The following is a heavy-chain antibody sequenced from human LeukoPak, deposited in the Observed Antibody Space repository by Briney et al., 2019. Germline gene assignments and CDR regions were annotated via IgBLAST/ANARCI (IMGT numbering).Heavy chain of an antibody. Sequence: GRSLRLSCAASGFTFSSYGMHWVRQAPGKGLEWVAVIWYGGSNKYYADSVKGRFTISRDNSKNTLYLQMNSLRAEDTAVYYCASGIGYCSSTSCPGLDYWGQGTLVTVSS. D-gene: IGHD2-2*01. CDR1: GFTFSSYG. J-gene: IGHJ4*02. CDR2: IWYGGSNK. V-gene: IGHV3-33*01. CDR3: ASGIGYCSSTSCPGLDY.